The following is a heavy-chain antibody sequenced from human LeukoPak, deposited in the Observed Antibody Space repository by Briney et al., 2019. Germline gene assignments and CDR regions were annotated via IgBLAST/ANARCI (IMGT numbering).Heavy chain of an antibody. CDR1: GGSISSYY. Sequence: PSETLSLTCTVSGGSISSYYWSWIRQPPGKGLEWIGYVYYSGSTDYSPSLRSRVTISVDTSKNQFSLKVTAVTAADTAVYYCARSHGSGSYYNLNDYWGQGTLVTVSS. CDR3: ARSHGSGSYYNLNDY. D-gene: IGHD3-10*01. CDR2: VYYSGST. J-gene: IGHJ4*02. V-gene: IGHV4-59*01.